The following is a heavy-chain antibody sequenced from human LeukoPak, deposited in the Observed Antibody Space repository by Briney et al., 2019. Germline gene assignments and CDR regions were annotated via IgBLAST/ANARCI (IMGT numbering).Heavy chain of an antibody. D-gene: IGHD1-26*01. CDR2: INPNSGGT. V-gene: IGHV1-2*02. CDR3: ARDWWELLGYMDV. Sequence: RASVKVSCKASGYTFTGYYMHWVRQAPGQGLEWMGWINPNSGGTNYAQKFQGRVTMTRDTSISTAYMELSRLRSDDTAVYYCARDWWELLGYMDVWGKGTTVTISS. J-gene: IGHJ6*03. CDR1: GYTFTGYY.